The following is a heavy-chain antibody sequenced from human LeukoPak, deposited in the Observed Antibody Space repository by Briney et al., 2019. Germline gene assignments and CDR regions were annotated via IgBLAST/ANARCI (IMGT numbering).Heavy chain of an antibody. CDR2: IYYSGST. V-gene: IGHV4-38-2*02. Sequence: SETLSLTCTVSGYSISSGYYWGWIRQPPGKGLEWIGSIYYSGSTYYNPSLKSRVTISVDTSKNQFSLKLSSVTAADTAVYYCASGAYYDSSGYGYWGQGTLVTVSS. J-gene: IGHJ4*02. CDR1: GYSISSGYY. CDR3: ASGAYYDSSGYGY. D-gene: IGHD3-22*01.